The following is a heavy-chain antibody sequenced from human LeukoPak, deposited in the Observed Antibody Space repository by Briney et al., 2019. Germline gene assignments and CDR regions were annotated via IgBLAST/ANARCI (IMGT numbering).Heavy chain of an antibody. Sequence: KTGGSLRLSCAASGFTFSSYSMNWVRQAPGKGLEWIGYIYYSGSTNYNPSLKSRVTISVDTSKNQFSLKLSSVTAADTAVYYCARGADSSGYYSIFYFDYWGQGTLVTVSS. J-gene: IGHJ4*02. D-gene: IGHD3-22*01. CDR2: IYYSGST. CDR3: ARGADSSGYYSIFYFDY. V-gene: IGHV4-59*01. CDR1: GFTFSSYS.